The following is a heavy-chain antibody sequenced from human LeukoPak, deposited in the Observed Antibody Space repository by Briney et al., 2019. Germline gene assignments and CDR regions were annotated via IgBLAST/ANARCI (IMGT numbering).Heavy chain of an antibody. J-gene: IGHJ4*02. V-gene: IGHV1-18*01. D-gene: IGHD3-22*01. Sequence: GASVKVSCKASGYTFTSYGISWVRQAAGQGLEWMGWISAYNGNTNYAQKLQGRVTMTTDTSTSTAYMELSSLRSEDTAVYYCAAVRIYDSSGPDRGLDYWGQGTLVTVSS. CDR3: AAVRIYDSSGPDRGLDY. CDR1: GYTFTSYG. CDR2: ISAYNGNT.